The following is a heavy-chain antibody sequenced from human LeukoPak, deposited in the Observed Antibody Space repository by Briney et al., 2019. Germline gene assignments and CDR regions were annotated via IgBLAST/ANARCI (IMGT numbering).Heavy chain of an antibody. CDR3: AKTPGDYYDSSGYYEYYFDY. Sequence: PGGSLRLSCAASGFTFDDYTMHWVRQAPGKGLEWVSLISWDGGSTYYADSVKGRFTISRDNSKNTLYLQMNSLRAEDTAVYYCAKTPGDYYDSSGYYEYYFDYWGQGTLVTVSS. CDR2: ISWDGGST. CDR1: GFTFDDYT. J-gene: IGHJ4*02. V-gene: IGHV3-43*01. D-gene: IGHD3-22*01.